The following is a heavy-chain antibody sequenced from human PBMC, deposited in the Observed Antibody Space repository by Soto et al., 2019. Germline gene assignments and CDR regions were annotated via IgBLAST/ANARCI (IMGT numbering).Heavy chain of an antibody. CDR1: GYTFTGYY. V-gene: IGHV1-2*02. D-gene: IGHD1-7*01. Sequence: ASVKVSCKASGYTFTGYYMHWVRQAPGQGLEWMGWINPNSGGTNYAQKFQGRVTMTRETSISTAYMELSRLRSDDTAVYYCARDPITGTTLDYWGQGTLVTVSS. J-gene: IGHJ4*02. CDR3: ARDPITGTTLDY. CDR2: INPNSGGT.